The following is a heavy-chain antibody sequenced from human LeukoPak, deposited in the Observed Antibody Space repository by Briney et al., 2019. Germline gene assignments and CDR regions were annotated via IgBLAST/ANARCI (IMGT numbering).Heavy chain of an antibody. CDR1: GFTFDDYA. V-gene: IGHV3-9*01. CDR2: ISWNSGSI. CDR3: TTEGDDY. J-gene: IGHJ4*02. Sequence: GGSLRLSCVASGFTFDDYAMHWVRQAPGKGLEWVSGISWNSGSIAYADSVKGRFTISRDNAKNSLYLLMNSLKTEDTAVYYCTTEGDDYWGQGTLVTVSS. D-gene: IGHD3-10*01.